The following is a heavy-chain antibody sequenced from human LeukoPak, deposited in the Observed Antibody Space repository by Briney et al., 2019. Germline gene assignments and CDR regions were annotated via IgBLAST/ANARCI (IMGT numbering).Heavy chain of an antibody. J-gene: IGHJ3*02. D-gene: IGHD1-26*01. CDR3: ARIVPKGELEPNGAFDI. V-gene: IGHV4-38-2*02. CDR1: GYSISSGYY. Sequence: SETLSLTCTVSGYSISSGYYWGWIRQPPGKGLEWIGSIYHSGSTYYNPSLKSRVTISVDTSKNQFSLKLSSVTAADTAVYYCARIVPKGELEPNGAFDIWGQGTMVTVSS. CDR2: IYHSGST.